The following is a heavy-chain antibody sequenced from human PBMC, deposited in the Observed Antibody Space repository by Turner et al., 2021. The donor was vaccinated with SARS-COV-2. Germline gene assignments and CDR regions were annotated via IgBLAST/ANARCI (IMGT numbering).Heavy chain of an antibody. CDR3: VKGSY. CDR2: IISNGRST. Sequence: EVQLVESGGGLVQPGGSLRLSCSASGFTFSSYVMHWVRQAPGKGLEYVSAIISNGRSTYYADSVKGRFTISRDNSKNTLYLQMSSLRAEDTAVYYCVKGSYWGQGTLVTVSS. CDR1: GFTFSSYV. V-gene: IGHV3-64D*06. J-gene: IGHJ4*02.